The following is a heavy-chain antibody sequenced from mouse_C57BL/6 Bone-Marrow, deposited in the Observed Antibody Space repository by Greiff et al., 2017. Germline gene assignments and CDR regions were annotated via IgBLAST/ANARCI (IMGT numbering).Heavy chain of an antibody. V-gene: IGHV3-6*01. CDR1: GYSITSGYY. D-gene: IGHD1-1*01. CDR2: ISYDGSN. Sequence: DVQLQESGPGLVKPSQSLSLTCSVTGYSITSGYYWNWIRQFPGNKLEWMCYISYDGSNNYNPSLKNRNPITRDTSKNQFFLKLNSVTTEDTATYYCARAHYYGNSYYDYWGQGTTLTVSS. J-gene: IGHJ2*01. CDR3: ARAHYYGNSYYDY.